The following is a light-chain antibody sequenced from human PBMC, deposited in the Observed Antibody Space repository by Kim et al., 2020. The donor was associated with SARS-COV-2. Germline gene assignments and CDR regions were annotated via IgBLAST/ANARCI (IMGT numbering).Light chain of an antibody. CDR3: ASYTSDGTWV. Sequence: QSTLTQPASVSASPGQSITISCTGTTTDIGSYNYVSWYQQSPGKAPKVVIYDVSRRPSGVSHRFSGSKSGNTASLSISGLQAEDEAAYYCASYTSDGTWVFGEGTQLTVL. CDR1: TTDIGSYNY. J-gene: IGLJ3*02. V-gene: IGLV2-14*03. CDR2: DVS.